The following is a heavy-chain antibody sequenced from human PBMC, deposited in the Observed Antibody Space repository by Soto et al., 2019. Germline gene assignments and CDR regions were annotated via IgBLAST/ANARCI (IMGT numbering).Heavy chain of an antibody. CDR3: VRGGGVGTTWGYY. D-gene: IGHD1-26*01. J-gene: IGHJ4*02. Sequence: EVQVVASGGVLVQPGGSLRLSCEGFGYTFRGYGMIWARQAPGKGLECVSYISSDETIVNYADSVKGRFTISRDSAKNSLFHQMNSMLDEETAVYYGVRGGGVGTTWGYYWGPGAQVTVSS. V-gene: IGHV3-48*02. CDR2: ISSDETIV. CDR1: GYTFRGYG.